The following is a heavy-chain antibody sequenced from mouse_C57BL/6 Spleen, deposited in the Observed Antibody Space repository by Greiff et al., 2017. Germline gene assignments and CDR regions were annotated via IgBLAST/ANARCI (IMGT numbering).Heavy chain of an antibody. V-gene: IGHV3-8*01. D-gene: IGHD2-4*01. Sequence: EVKLQESGPGLAKPSQTLSLTCSVTGYSITSDYWNWIRKFPGNKLEYMGYISYSGSTYYNPSLNSRISITRDTSTNQYYLPLNSVTTEDTATDYCARSYDYDGWFAYWGQGTLVTVSA. CDR1: GYSITSDY. J-gene: IGHJ3*01. CDR3: ARSYDYDGWFAY. CDR2: ISYSGST.